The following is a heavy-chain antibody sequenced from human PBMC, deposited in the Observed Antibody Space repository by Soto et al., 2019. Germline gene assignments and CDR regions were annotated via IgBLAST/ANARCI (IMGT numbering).Heavy chain of an antibody. V-gene: IGHV4-34*01. CDR2: INHSGST. Sequence: SETLSLTCAVYGGSFSGYYWSWIRQPPGKGLEWIGEINHSGSTNYNPSLKSRVTISVDTSKNQFSLKLSSVTAADTAVYYCARYSSSWYRRGYFDYWGQGTLVTVSS. D-gene: IGHD6-13*01. J-gene: IGHJ4*02. CDR1: GGSFSGYY. CDR3: ARYSSSWYRRGYFDY.